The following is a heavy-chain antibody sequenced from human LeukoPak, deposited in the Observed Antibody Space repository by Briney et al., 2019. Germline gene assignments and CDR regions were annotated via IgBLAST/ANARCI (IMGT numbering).Heavy chain of an antibody. CDR1: GYTFIGYY. CDR3: ARTSDYYDSSGYSDY. D-gene: IGHD3-22*01. Sequence: ASVKVSCKASGYTFIGYYMHWVRQAPGQGLEWMGWINPNSGATNCAQQFRGRVTMTRDTSINTAYMELSRLKSDDTAVYYCARTSDYYDSSGYSDYWGQGTLVTVSS. V-gene: IGHV1-2*02. J-gene: IGHJ4*02. CDR2: INPNSGAT.